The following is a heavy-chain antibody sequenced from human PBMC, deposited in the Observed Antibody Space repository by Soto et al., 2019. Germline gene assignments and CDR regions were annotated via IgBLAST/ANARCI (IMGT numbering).Heavy chain of an antibody. CDR3: SRRAPEGFDP. J-gene: IGHJ5*02. V-gene: IGHV4-39*01. Sequence: SETLSLTCTVSVGALSSSPYYWCWIRRPPGKGLEFIGSINYSGNTYYNPSLKSRVTLSVDTSKNQFSLKVTSVTATDTGLYYCSRRAPEGFDPWGQGTLVTVSS. CDR1: VGALSSSPYY. CDR2: INYSGNT.